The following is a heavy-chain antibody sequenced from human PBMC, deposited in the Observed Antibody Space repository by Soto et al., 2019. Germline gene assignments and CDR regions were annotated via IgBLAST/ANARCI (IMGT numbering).Heavy chain of an antibody. V-gene: IGHV3-21*01. CDR3: ARGAIRGYSYGHSDY. CDR2: ISITGSYI. CDR1: GFSFSSYT. D-gene: IGHD5-18*01. J-gene: IGHJ6*02. Sequence: ESGGGLVEPGGSLTLSCAASGFSFSSYTMDWVRQAPGKGLQWVSSISITGSYIYYADSVKGRFAISRDNAQNSLYLHMNSLRAEDTAEYYCARGAIRGYSYGHSDYWGQGTTVTVSS.